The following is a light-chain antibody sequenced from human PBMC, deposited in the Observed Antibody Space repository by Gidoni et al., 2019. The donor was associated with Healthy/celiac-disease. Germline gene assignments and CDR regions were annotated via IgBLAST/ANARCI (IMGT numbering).Light chain of an antibody. V-gene: IGLV3-1*01. CDR1: KFGDKY. CDR3: QACDSSHVV. CDR2: QDS. Sequence: SYELTQPPSVAVSPGQTASITCSGDKFGDKYACWYQQKPAQSPVLFSYQDSKLPSAIPERFSGSNSATTATLTISGTQAMAEADYYCQACDSSHVVFGAGTKLTVL. J-gene: IGLJ2*01.